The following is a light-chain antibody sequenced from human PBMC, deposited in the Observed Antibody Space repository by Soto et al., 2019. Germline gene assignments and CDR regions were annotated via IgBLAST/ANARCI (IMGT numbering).Light chain of an antibody. CDR3: QQYGSCPTFA. CDR1: QSGSSSY. V-gene: IGKV3-20*01. J-gene: IGKJ3*01. Sequence: EMVLTQSPGTPSLSPGERATLSCRASQSGSSSYLAWYQQKPGQAPRLLIYVASSMATGIPHRFSGSESGTDFTLTISSLEPEDLAVYCCQQYGSCPTFAFGPGTKVDIK. CDR2: VAS.